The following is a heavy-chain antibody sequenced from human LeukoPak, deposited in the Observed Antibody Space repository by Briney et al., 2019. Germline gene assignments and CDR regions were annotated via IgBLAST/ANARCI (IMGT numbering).Heavy chain of an antibody. Sequence: KPSETPSLTRTVSGASISCYYWSWIRQPPREGLEWIGYIYYSGSTNYNPSLKSRVTMSVDTSKNQLSLNLTSVTAADTAIYYCSRESGAFCPFGYWGQGTLVTVPP. CDR2: IYYSGST. CDR3: SRESGAFCPFGY. CDR1: GASISCYY. D-gene: IGHD1-26*01. V-gene: IGHV4-59*12. J-gene: IGHJ4*02.